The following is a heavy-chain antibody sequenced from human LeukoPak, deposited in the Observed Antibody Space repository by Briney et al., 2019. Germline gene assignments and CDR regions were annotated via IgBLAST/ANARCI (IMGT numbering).Heavy chain of an antibody. CDR2: INHSGST. CDR3: ARDGRAPYSSSWYRDAFGI. Sequence: PSETLSLTCAVYGGSFSGCYWSWIRQPPGKGLEWIGEINHSGSTNYNPSLKSRVTISVDTSKNQFSLKLSSVTAADTAVYYCARDGRAPYSSSWYRDAFGIWGQGTMVTVSS. V-gene: IGHV4-34*01. D-gene: IGHD6-13*01. CDR1: GGSFSGCY. J-gene: IGHJ3*02.